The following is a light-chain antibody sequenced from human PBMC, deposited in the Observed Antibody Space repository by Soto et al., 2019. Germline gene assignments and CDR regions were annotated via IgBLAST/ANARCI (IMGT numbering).Light chain of an antibody. Sequence: QSALTQPPSVSGSPGQSVTISCTGTSRDVGAYIYVSWYQKYPGKAPKLMIHEVNQRPSGVPARFSGSKSGNTASLTVYGLQTEDEADYYCSAFAATNTFEVLFGGGTQLTVL. CDR3: SAFAATNTFEVL. J-gene: IGLJ3*02. CDR1: SRDVGAYIY. V-gene: IGLV2-8*01. CDR2: EVN.